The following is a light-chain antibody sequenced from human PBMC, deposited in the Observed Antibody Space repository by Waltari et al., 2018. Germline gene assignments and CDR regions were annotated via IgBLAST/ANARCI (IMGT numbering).Light chain of an antibody. CDR2: DVS. CDR3: SSYAGSNNLV. V-gene: IGLV2-8*01. J-gene: IGLJ1*01. Sequence: QSALTQPPSASGSPGQSVTISCPGTSSDAGGHNYVSWYQQHPGKAPKLMVYDVSKRPSGVPDRFSGSKSGSTASLTVSGLQAGDEADYYCSSYAGSNNLVFGTGTRVTVL. CDR1: SSDAGGHNY.